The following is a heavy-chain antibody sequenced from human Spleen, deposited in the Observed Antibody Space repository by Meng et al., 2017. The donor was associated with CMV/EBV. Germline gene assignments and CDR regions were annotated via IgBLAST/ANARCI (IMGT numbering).Heavy chain of an antibody. J-gene: IGHJ4*02. D-gene: IGHD2-15*01. Sequence: SETLSLTCSISVYAISSGHYWGWIRQPPGKGLEWIGSIHHSGTTYYNPSLKSRVTISIDTSKNQFCLRLTSVTSADTAVYYCARGILASCSGGPCYSPYFFDYWGQGTLVTVSS. CDR2: IHHSGTT. CDR3: ARGILASCSGGPCYSPYFFDY. CDR1: VYAISSGHY. V-gene: IGHV4-38-2*02.